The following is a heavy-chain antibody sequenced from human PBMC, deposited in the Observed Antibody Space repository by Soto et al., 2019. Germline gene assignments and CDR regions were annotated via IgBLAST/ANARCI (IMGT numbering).Heavy chain of an antibody. CDR2: IYWDDDK. Sequence: QITLRESGPPRVKPTQTLTLTCTFSGFSLSARPVAVGWIRQPPVKALERLALIYWDDDKRYSPSLMSRLTITKDTSKHQVVLTMTNMDPLDTAIYYCVHRAGIDGNWNGGYFDYWGQGALVTVSS. CDR3: VHRAGIDGNWNGGYFDY. D-gene: IGHD1-1*01. V-gene: IGHV2-5*02. CDR1: GFSLSARPVA. J-gene: IGHJ4*02.